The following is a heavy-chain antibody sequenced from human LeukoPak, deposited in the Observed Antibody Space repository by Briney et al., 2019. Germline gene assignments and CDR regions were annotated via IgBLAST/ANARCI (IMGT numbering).Heavy chain of an antibody. J-gene: IGHJ5*02. Sequence: SETLPPSSAATGGSSSVYTWSGIRQPPGKGLEWIGEINHSGSTNYNPSLKSRVTISVDTSKNQFSLKLSSVTAADTAVYYCARWDYYDSRGFDPWGQGTLVTVSS. V-gene: IGHV4-34*01. CDR3: ARWDYYDSRGFDP. CDR2: INHSGST. CDR1: GGSSSVYT. D-gene: IGHD3-22*01.